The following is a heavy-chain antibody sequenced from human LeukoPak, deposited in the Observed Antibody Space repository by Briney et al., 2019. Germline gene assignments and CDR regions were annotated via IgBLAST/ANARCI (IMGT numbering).Heavy chain of an antibody. Sequence: GGSLRLSCEASGFTITNGWMNWVRQAPGKGLVWVSRIKSDGITITYADSVKGRFTISRDNAKNTLYLQMNSLRAEDTAVYYCLRDLNWSLDQWGQGTLVTVSS. D-gene: IGHD1-20*01. CDR3: LRDLNWSLDQ. CDR1: GFTITNGW. CDR2: IKSDGITI. J-gene: IGHJ4*02. V-gene: IGHV3-74*01.